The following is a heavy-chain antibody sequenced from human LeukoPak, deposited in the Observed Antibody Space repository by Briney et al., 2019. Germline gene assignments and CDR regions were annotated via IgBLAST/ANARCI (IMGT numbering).Heavy chain of an antibody. Sequence: EASVKVSCKTSGYTFTDYYIHWVRQAPGQGLEWMGRVNPRRGDTSFARKFQGRVTMSSDTSISTVYMDLSSLRSDDTAVYFCAKAARSSDTSVLRFLERLLTDWGQGTLVIVSS. CDR1: GYTFTDYY. V-gene: IGHV1-2*02. CDR3: AKAARSSDTSVLRFLERLLTD. CDR2: VNPRRGDT. J-gene: IGHJ4*02. D-gene: IGHD3-3*01.